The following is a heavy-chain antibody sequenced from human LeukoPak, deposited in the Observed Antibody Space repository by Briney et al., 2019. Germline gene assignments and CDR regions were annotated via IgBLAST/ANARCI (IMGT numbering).Heavy chain of an antibody. D-gene: IGHD5-18*01. J-gene: IGHJ4*02. Sequence: GASVKVSCKASGYTFTDYYINWVRQAPGQGLEWMGWINPNSGDTNYAQKFQGRVTMTRDTSISTAYMELSRLRSDDTAVYYCARARWGYSYGYSDYWGQGTLVTVSS. CDR1: GYTFTDYY. CDR2: INPNSGDT. V-gene: IGHV1-2*02. CDR3: ARARWGYSYGYSDY.